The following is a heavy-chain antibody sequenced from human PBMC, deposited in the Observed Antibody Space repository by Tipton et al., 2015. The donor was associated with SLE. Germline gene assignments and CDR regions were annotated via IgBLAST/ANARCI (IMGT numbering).Heavy chain of an antibody. V-gene: IGHV1-46*01. J-gene: IGHJ4*02. CDR2: INPSGGST. D-gene: IGHD1-26*01. CDR1: GYTFTSYY. Sequence: QSGAEVKKPGASVKVSCMASGYTFTSYYMHWVRQAPGQGLEWMGIINPSGGSTSYAQKFQGRVTMTRDTSTSTVYMELSSLRSEDTTVYYCARAQVGATTLFDYWGQGTLVTVSS. CDR3: ARAQVGATTLFDY.